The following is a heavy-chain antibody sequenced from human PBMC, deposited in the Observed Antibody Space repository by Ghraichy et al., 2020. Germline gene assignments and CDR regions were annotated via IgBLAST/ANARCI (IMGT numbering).Heavy chain of an antibody. CDR1: GFTFSSYW. D-gene: IGHD3-22*01. CDR3: ARDGYYDSRISKYLFLRNYYYYYGMDV. Sequence: GGSLRLSCAASGFTFSSYWMSWVRQTPGKGLEWVANIKQDGSEKYYVDSVKGRFTISRDNAKNSLYLQMNSLRAEDTAVYYCARDGYYDSRISKYLFLRNYYYYYGMDVWGQGTTVTVSS. J-gene: IGHJ6*01. CDR2: IKQDGSEK. V-gene: IGHV3-7*03.